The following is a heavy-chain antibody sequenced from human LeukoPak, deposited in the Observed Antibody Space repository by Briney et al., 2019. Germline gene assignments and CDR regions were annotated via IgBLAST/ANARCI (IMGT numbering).Heavy chain of an antibody. CDR1: GFTFSSYW. J-gene: IGHJ4*02. V-gene: IGHV3-20*04. Sequence: GGSLRLSCAASGFTFSSYWIHWVRQAPGKGLEWVSGINWNGGSTGYADSVKGRFTISRDNAKNSLYLQVNSLRAEDTAVYYCARDRREFLEWLPPFDYWGQGTLVTVSS. D-gene: IGHD3-3*01. CDR2: INWNGGST. CDR3: ARDRREFLEWLPPFDY.